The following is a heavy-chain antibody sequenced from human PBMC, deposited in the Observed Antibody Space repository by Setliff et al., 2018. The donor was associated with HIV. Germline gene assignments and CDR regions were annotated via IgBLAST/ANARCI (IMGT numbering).Heavy chain of an antibody. V-gene: IGHV3-23*01. CDR2: ILSTGERT. J-gene: IGHJ5*02. Sequence: GGSLRLSCAASGFTFSNYAVSWVRQAPGEGLEWVSAILSTGERTFYADSVKGRFTIPRDNSWDTVDLQMNTLRAEDTAVYYCAKLPAIIWASYNWFDPWGQGILVTVSS. CDR3: AKLPAIIWASYNWFDP. CDR1: GFTFSNYA. D-gene: IGHD5-18*01.